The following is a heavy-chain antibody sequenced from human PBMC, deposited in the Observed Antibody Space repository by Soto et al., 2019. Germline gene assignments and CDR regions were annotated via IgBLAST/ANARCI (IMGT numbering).Heavy chain of an antibody. D-gene: IGHD6-13*01. CDR1: GFTLSSYR. J-gene: IGHJ6*02. CDR3: ARSPFIAAIYYGMDV. CDR2: ISSSSSTI. V-gene: IGHV3-48*02. Sequence: PGGSLRLSCAASGFTLSSYRMTWVRKPQRKGLEWVSYISSSSSTIYYADSVKGRFTISRDNAKNSLYLQMNSLRDEDTAVYYCARSPFIAAIYYGMDVWGQGTTVTVSS.